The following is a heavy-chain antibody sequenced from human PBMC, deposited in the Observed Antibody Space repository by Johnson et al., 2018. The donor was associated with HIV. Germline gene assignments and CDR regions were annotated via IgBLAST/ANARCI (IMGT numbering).Heavy chain of an antibody. D-gene: IGHD3-10*01. V-gene: IGHV3-23*04. Sequence: VQLVESGGGVVQPGRSLRLSCAASGFTFSNNAMSCVRQAPGKGLEWVAGISGTGDHTYYADSVKGRFTISRENSKNTLYLQMNSLRVEDTAVYYCASEVRGVLDIWGQGTMVTVSS. J-gene: IGHJ3*02. CDR1: GFTFSNNA. CDR2: ISGTGDHT. CDR3: ASEVRGVLDI.